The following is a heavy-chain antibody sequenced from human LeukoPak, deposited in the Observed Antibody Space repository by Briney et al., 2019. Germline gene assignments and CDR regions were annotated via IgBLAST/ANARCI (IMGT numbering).Heavy chain of an antibody. CDR2: INHSGSI. Sequence: SETLSLTCAVYGGSFSGYYWSWSCEPPGKGLGWVWEINHSGSINYNPSLKSRVTISVDTSKNRFSLKRSSVTAADTAVYYCARGGVRRYCSSTSCHQAEYFQHWGRGTLVTVSS. CDR1: GGSFSGYY. D-gene: IGHD2-2*01. CDR3: ARGGVRRYCSSTSCHQAEYFQH. J-gene: IGHJ1*01. V-gene: IGHV4-34*01.